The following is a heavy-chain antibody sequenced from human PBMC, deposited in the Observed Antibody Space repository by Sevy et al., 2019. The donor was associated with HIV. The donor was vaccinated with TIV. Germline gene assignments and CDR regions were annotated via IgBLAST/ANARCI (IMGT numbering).Heavy chain of an antibody. Sequence: GGSLRLSCAASGISFSSYEMNWVRQAPGKGLEWVSYISSSGSTIYYADSVKGRFTVSRDNAKNSQFLQMNSLTAEDTGVYYCAREGSSHSMDVWGQGTTVTVSS. D-gene: IGHD1-26*01. CDR1: GISFSSYE. V-gene: IGHV3-48*03. J-gene: IGHJ6*02. CDR2: ISSSGSTI. CDR3: AREGSSHSMDV.